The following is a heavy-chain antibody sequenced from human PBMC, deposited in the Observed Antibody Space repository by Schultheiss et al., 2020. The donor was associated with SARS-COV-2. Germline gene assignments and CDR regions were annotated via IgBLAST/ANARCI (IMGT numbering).Heavy chain of an antibody. CDR3: ARDADGIDY. CDR2: IDWDDDK. D-gene: IGHD6-13*01. CDR1: GFPLSTDAMC. J-gene: IGHJ4*02. Sequence: QTLSLTCTFSGFPLSTDAMCVTCIRQPPGKALEWLTLIDWDDDKYYSTSLKTSLTMSKDTSKNQVVLTMTNVDPVDTATYYCARDADGIDYWGQGTLVTVSS. V-gene: IGHV2-70*01.